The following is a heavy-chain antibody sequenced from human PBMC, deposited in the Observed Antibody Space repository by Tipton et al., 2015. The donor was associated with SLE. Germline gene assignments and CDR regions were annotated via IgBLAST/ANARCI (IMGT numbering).Heavy chain of an antibody. CDR2: IKKDGSEE. CDR3: ASESHSYDAFDS. D-gene: IGHD5-18*01. CDR1: GFTFSSYW. Sequence: SLRLSCAASGFTFSSYWMSWVRQAPGKGLEWVANIKKDGSEEYYVESVKGRFTISRDNAKNSLYLQMNSLRAEDTAVYYCASESHSYDAFDSWGQGTMVTVSS. J-gene: IGHJ3*02. V-gene: IGHV3-7*01.